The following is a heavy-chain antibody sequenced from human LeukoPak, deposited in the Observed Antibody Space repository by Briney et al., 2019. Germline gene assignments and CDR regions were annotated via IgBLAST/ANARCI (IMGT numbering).Heavy chain of an antibody. CDR1: GYSISSGYY. J-gene: IGHJ3*02. D-gene: IGHD2-2*01. CDR2: IYHSGST. CDR3: ARPQGATAMVAFDI. V-gene: IGHV4-38-2*01. Sequence: SETLSLTCAASGYSISSGYYSGWIRQPPGKGLEWTGSIYHSGSTFYNPSLKSRVTISADKSKNHFSLTLSSVTAADTAVYYCARPQGATAMVAFDIWGQGTMVTVSS.